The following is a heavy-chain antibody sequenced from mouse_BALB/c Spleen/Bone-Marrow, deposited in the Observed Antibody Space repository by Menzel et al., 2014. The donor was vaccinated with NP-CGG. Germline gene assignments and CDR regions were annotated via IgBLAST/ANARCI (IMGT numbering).Heavy chain of an antibody. J-gene: IGHJ4*01. CDR1: GFSLTSYG. CDR2: IWSGGST. D-gene: IGHD1-2*01. V-gene: IGHV2-4*02. CDR3: AEEPIQRHAMDY. Sequence: QVHVKQSGPGLVQPSESLSITCTASGFSLTSYGVHWVRQPPGKGLEWLGMIWSGGSTAYYPALLSGLSTSKDNSKSHVFYKMNSLPAEAAAIYYCAEEPIQRHAMDYWGQGTSVTVSS.